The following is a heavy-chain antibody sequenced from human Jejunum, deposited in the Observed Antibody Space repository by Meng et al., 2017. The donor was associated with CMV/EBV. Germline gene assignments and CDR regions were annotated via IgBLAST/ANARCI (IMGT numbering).Heavy chain of an antibody. CDR3: ARGGAVANKNDY. CDR2: INPNSAGT. J-gene: IGHJ4*02. Sequence: CKASGYPFSGYYMHWVRQAPGQGLGWMGWINPNSAGTSFAQKFQGRVTMTRDTSITTFYMELSGLISDDTAVYYCARGGAVANKNDYWGQGTLVTVSS. V-gene: IGHV1-2*02. CDR1: GYPFSGYY. D-gene: IGHD6-19*01.